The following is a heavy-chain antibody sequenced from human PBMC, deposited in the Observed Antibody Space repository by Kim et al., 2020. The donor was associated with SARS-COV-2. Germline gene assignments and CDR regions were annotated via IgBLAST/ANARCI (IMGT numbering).Heavy chain of an antibody. Sequence: GGSLRLSCTASGFTFGDYAMSWFRQAPGKGLEWVGFIRSKAYGGTTEYAASVKGRLTISRDDSKSIAYLQMNSLKTEDTAVYYCTRDPGGQQDWLDAFDIWGQGTMVTVSS. J-gene: IGHJ3*02. V-gene: IGHV3-49*03. CDR2: IRSKAYGGTT. CDR1: GFTFGDYA. CDR3: TRDPGGQQDWLDAFDI. D-gene: IGHD6-13*01.